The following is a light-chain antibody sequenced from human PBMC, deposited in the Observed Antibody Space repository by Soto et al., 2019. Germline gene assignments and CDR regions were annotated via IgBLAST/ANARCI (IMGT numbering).Light chain of an antibody. CDR2: GAS. J-gene: IGKJ1*01. Sequence: EIVLTQSPGTLSLSPWERATPSCGASQSVSSSYLAWYQQKPGQAPRPLIYGASSRATGIPDRFSGSGSGTDFTLTISRLEPEDFAVYYCQQYGSSPPTFGQGTKVDIK. CDR3: QQYGSSPPT. V-gene: IGKV3-20*01. CDR1: QSVSSSY.